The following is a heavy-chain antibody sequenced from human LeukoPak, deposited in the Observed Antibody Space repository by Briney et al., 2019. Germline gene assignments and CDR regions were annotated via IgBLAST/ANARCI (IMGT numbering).Heavy chain of an antibody. V-gene: IGHV3-74*01. CDR1: GFTFSNYW. D-gene: IGHD3-3*01. CDR3: GRSGDFWSGSGVAY. Sequence: GGSLRLSCAASGFTFSNYWMYWVRQAPGKGLVWVSQIKSGGNITNYADSVKGRFTISRDNAKNTLFLQMNSLRAEDTAVYYCGRSGDFWSGSGVAYWGQGTLVTVSS. J-gene: IGHJ4*02. CDR2: IKSGGNIT.